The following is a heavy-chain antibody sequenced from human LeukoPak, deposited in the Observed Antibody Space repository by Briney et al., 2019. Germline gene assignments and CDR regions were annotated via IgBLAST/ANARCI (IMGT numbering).Heavy chain of an antibody. V-gene: IGHV1-69*01. CDR2: TIPIFGTA. CDR1: GGTFSSYA. D-gene: IGHD6-6*01. Sequence: GASVKVSCKASGGTFSSYAISWVRQAPGQGLEWMGGTIPIFGTANYAQKFQGRVTITADESTSTAYMELSSLRSEDTAVYYCRYSSSAQYFDYWGQGTLVTVSS. J-gene: IGHJ4*02. CDR3: RYSSSAQYFDY.